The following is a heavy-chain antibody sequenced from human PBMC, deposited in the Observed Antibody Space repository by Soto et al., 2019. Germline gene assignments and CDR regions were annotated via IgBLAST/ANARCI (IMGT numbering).Heavy chain of an antibody. Sequence: EVQLVQSGAEVKKPGESLKISCKGSGYSFTSYWIGWVRQMPGKGLEWMGIIYPGDSDTRYSPSFQGQVTISADKSISTDYLQWSRLKASDTAMYYCARTSAASKYYYGMDVWGQGTTVTVSS. J-gene: IGHJ6*02. CDR2: IYPGDSDT. CDR1: GYSFTSYW. D-gene: IGHD6-13*01. V-gene: IGHV5-51*01. CDR3: ARTSAASKYYYGMDV.